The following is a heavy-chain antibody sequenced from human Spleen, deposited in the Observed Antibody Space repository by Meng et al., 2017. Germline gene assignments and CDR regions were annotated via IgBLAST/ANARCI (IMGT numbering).Heavy chain of an antibody. CDR1: GFTFRSYE. CDR3: ARESGTAAGMGVFDY. CDR2: ISSSGSTI. D-gene: IGHD6-13*01. V-gene: IGHV3-48*03. J-gene: IGHJ4*02. Sequence: GESLKISCAASGFTFRSYEMNWVRQAPGKGLEWVSYISSSGSTIYYADSVKGRFTISRDNSKNTLYLQMNSLRAEDTAVYYCARESGTAAGMGVFDYWGQGTLVTVSS.